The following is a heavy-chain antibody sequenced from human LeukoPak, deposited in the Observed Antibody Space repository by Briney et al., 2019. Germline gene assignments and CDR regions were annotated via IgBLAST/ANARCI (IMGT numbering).Heavy chain of an antibody. D-gene: IGHD3-10*01. V-gene: IGHV3-23*01. Sequence: GGSLRLSCAASGFTFRIYAMSWVRQAPGKGLEWVSTISNSGGDTYYADSVKGRFTISRDNSKNTLHVQMNSLRAEDTAIYYCVKSRGSGSYSFDCWGQGTLVTVSS. CDR3: VKSRGSGSYSFDC. CDR2: ISNSGGDT. CDR1: GFTFRIYA. J-gene: IGHJ4*02.